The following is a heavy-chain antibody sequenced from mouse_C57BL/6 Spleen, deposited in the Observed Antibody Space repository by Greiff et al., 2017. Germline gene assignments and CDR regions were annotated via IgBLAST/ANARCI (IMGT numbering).Heavy chain of an antibody. CDR3: ARYDYDY. CDR1: GYTFTSSW. J-gene: IGHJ2*01. D-gene: IGHD2-4*01. V-gene: IGHV1-55*01. Sequence: VQLQQPGAELVQPGASVKMSCKASGYTFTSSWITWVKQRPGQGLEWIGDIYPGSGSTNYNEKFKSKATLTVDTSSSTAYMQLSSRTSEDSAVYYCARYDYDYWGQGTTLTVSS. CDR2: IYPGSGST.